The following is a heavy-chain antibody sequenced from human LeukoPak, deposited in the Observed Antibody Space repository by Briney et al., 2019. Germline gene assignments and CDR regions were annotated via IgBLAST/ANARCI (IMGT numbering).Heavy chain of an antibody. CDR3: ARVYSSSWYPYYFDY. CDR1: GYTFTSYG. J-gene: IGHJ4*02. D-gene: IGHD6-13*01. CDR2: ISAYNGNT. V-gene: IGHV1-18*01. Sequence: ASVEVSCKASGYTFTSYGISWVRQAPGQGLEWMGWISAYNGNTNYAQKLQGRVTMTTDTSTSTAYMELRSLRSDDTAVYYCARVYSSSWYPYYFDYWGQGTLVTVSS.